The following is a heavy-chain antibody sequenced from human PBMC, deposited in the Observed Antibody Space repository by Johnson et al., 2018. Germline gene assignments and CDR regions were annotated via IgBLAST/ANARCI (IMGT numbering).Heavy chain of an antibody. Sequence: EVQLVESGGGLVKPGGSLRLSCAASGFTFSSYSMNWVRQAPGKGLEWVSSISSSSSYIYYADSVKGRFTISRDNAKNSRYLQRNRLRAEDTALYYCASLFTMVRGPPHYYYYGMDVWGQGTTVTVSS. D-gene: IGHD3-10*01. CDR2: ISSSSSYI. V-gene: IGHV3-21*01. CDR3: ASLFTMVRGPPHYYYYGMDV. CDR1: GFTFSSYS. J-gene: IGHJ6*02.